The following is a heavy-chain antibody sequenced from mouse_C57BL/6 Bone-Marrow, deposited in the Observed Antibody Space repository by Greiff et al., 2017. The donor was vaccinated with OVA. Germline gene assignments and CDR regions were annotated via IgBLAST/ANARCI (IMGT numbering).Heavy chain of an antibody. V-gene: IGHV1-64*01. D-gene: IGHD1-1*01. Sequence: VQLQQPGAELVKPGASVKLSCKASGYTFTSYWMHWVKQRPGQGLEWIGMIHPNSGSTNYNEKFKSKATLTVDKSSSTAYMQLSSLTSEDSAVYYRASFYYGSSPDVWGTGTTVTVSS. J-gene: IGHJ1*03. CDR2: IHPNSGST. CDR3: ASFYYGSSPDV. CDR1: GYTFTSYW.